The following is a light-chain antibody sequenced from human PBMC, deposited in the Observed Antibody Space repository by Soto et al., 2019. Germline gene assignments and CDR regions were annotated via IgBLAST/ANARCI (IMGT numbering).Light chain of an antibody. V-gene: IGLV2-23*01. CDR3: CSSAPESTYV. J-gene: IGLJ1*01. Sequence: QSALAQPASVSGSPGQSITISCTGTSSDVGAYDAVSWYQQHPGKAPQVIIYRGTKRPSGVSTRFSDSVSGNTASLTVSGLQAEDEAEYFCCSSAPESTYVFGTGTKVTVL. CDR2: RGT. CDR1: SSDVGAYDA.